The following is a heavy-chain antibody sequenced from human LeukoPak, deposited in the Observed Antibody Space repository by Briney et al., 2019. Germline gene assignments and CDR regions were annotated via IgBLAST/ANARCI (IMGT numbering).Heavy chain of an antibody. D-gene: IGHD4/OR15-4a*01. J-gene: IGHJ5*02. CDR3: AGAMLLNWFDP. CDR2: INPNSGGT. Sequence: ASVKVSCKASRYTFTGYYMHWVRQAPGQGLEWMGRINPNSGGTHYAQKFQGRVTMTRDTSISTASMELRRLRDNDTAEYYCAGAMLLNWFDPWGEGSLVTVSS. V-gene: IGHV1-2*06. CDR1: RYTFTGYY.